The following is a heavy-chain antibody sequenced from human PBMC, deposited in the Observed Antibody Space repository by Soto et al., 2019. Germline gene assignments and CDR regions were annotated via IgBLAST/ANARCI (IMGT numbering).Heavy chain of an antibody. Sequence: GASVKVSCKASGGTFSSYAISWVRQAPGQGLEWMGGIIPIFGTANYAQKFQGRVTITADKSTSTAYMELSSLRSEDTAVYYCASGNGYCSGGSCYSDYYYGMDVWGQGTTVTVSS. CDR1: GGTFSSYA. CDR3: ASGNGYCSGGSCYSDYYYGMDV. V-gene: IGHV1-69*06. D-gene: IGHD2-15*01. CDR2: IIPIFGTA. J-gene: IGHJ6*02.